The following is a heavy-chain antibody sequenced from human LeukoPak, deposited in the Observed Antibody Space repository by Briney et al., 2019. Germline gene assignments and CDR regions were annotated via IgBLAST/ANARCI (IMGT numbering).Heavy chain of an antibody. CDR3: ARHYSYGMDV. Sequence: GSLRLSCAASGFTFSTYWMHWVRQAPGKGLVWVSRINSEGSSTTYADSVKGRFTISRDNAKNTLYLQMNSLRAEDTALYYCARHYSYGMDVWGQGTTVTVSS. CDR1: GFTFSTYW. V-gene: IGHV3-74*01. CDR2: INSEGSST. J-gene: IGHJ6*02.